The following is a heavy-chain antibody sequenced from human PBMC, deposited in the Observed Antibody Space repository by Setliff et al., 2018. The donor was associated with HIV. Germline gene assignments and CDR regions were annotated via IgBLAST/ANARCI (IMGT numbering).Heavy chain of an antibody. CDR3: ARDQRAYNWNDAVFYYYGLDV. Sequence: GASVKVSCKASGYTFTSYGISWVRQAPGQGLEWMGWISAYNGNTNYAQKLQGRVTMTTDTSTSTAYMELSSLRSEDTAVYYCARDQRAYNWNDAVFYYYGLDVWGQGTTVTVSS. V-gene: IGHV1-18*01. CDR2: ISAYNGNT. CDR1: GYTFTSYG. J-gene: IGHJ6*02. D-gene: IGHD1-20*01.